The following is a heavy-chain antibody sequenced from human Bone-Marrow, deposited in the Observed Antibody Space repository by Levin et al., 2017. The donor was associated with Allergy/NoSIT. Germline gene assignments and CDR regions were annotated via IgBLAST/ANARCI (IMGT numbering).Heavy chain of an antibody. CDR2: IYYSGST. D-gene: IGHD6-25*01. V-gene: IGHV4-39*01. CDR1: GGSISSSSYY. J-gene: IGHJ4*02. Sequence: SETLSLTCTVSGGSISSSSYYWGWIRQPPGKGLEWIGSIYYSGSTYYNPSLKSRVTISVDTSKNQFSLKLSSVTAGDTAVYYCARQTGGYGGGDYWGQGTLVTVSS. CDR3: ARQTGGYGGGDY.